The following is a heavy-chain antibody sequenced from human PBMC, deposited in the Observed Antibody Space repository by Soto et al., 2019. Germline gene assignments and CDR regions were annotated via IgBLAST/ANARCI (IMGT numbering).Heavy chain of an antibody. Sequence: QVQLQESGPGLVKPSQTLSLTCTVSGGSISSGGYYWSWIRQHPGKGLEWIGYIYYSGSTYYNPSLKSRVTISVDTSKNQFSLKLSSVTAADTAVYYCARDTPGGIAGPRYYYGMDVWGQGTTVTVSS. CDR1: GGSISSGGYY. CDR2: IYYSGST. CDR3: ARDTPGGIAGPRYYYGMDV. D-gene: IGHD6-13*01. J-gene: IGHJ6*02. V-gene: IGHV4-31*03.